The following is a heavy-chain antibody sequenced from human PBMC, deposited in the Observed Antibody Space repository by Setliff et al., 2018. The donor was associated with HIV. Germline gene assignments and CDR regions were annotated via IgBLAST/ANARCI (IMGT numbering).Heavy chain of an antibody. V-gene: IGHV4-39*01. CDR1: GGSIIINDYY. D-gene: IGHD2-21*01. CDR2: VSQSGST. Sequence: PSETLSLTCTVSGGSIIINDYYWGWIRQSPGKRLEWIGSVSQSGSTYYDPSLKSRITISVDRSKNLFSLKLISVTAADQGVYYCARVPVAGANWFDPWGLGTLVTVSS. CDR3: ARVPVAGANWFDP. J-gene: IGHJ5*02.